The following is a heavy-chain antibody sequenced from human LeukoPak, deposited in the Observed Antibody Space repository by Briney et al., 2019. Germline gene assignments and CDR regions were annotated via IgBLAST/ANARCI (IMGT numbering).Heavy chain of an antibody. CDR2: TRYDGSNK. D-gene: IGHD2-8*01. Sequence: GGSLRLSCAASGFTLSNYGMHWVRQAPGNGLVWVAFTRYDGSNKYYADSVKGRFTISRDNSKNTLFLLMNSVRAEDTAVFYCAKEETPNAYYYYYMDVWGKGTTVTVSS. CDR1: GFTLSNYG. V-gene: IGHV3-30*02. J-gene: IGHJ6*03. CDR3: AKEETPNAYYYYYMDV.